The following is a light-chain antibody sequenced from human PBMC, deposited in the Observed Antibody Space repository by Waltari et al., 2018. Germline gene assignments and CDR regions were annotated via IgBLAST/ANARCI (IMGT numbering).Light chain of an antibody. CDR1: QSLLHSSGYNY. CDR3: MQALHSIT. Sequence: DVVLTQSPLSLPVTPGEPASISCRSSQSLLHSSGYNYLDWYLQKPGQSPQLLIYLGSSRDSGVPDRFTGSGSGTDFTLRITRVEAEDVGLYYCMQALHSITFGQGTRLEIK. J-gene: IGKJ5*01. CDR2: LGS. V-gene: IGKV2-28*01.